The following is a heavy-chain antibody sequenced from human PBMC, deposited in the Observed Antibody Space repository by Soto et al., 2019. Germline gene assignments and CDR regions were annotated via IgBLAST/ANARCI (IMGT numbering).Heavy chain of an antibody. Sequence: SVKVSCKASGGTFSSYAISWVRQAPGQGLEWMGGITPIFGTANYAQKFQGRVTITADGSTSTAYMELSSLRSEDTAVYYCAIWFYVFWSGYIPNYYYYYMDVWGKGTTVTVSS. V-gene: IGHV1-69*13. CDR2: ITPIFGTA. J-gene: IGHJ6*03. CDR1: GGTFSSYA. CDR3: AIWFYVFWSGYIPNYYYYYMDV. D-gene: IGHD3-3*01.